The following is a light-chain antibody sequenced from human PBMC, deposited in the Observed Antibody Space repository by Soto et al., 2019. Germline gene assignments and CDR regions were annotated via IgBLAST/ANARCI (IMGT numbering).Light chain of an antibody. J-gene: IGKJ5*01. CDR3: QLSQQRSNWPPIT. Sequence: EIVFTQSPATLSLSPGERATLSCSASQSVSSYLAWYQQKPGQGPRLLIYGASSRATGTPDRFSGSGSGTDFTLTISSLEPEDFAVYYCQLSQQRSNWPPITFGQGTRLEIK. V-gene: IGKV3-11*01. CDR1: QSVSSY. CDR2: GAS.